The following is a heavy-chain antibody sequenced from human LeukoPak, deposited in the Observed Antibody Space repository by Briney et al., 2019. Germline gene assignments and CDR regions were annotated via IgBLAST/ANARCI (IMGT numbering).Heavy chain of an antibody. D-gene: IGHD5-12*01. CDR1: GFNFNNPW. J-gene: IGHJ6*02. V-gene: IGHV3-15*05. Sequence: PGGSLRLSCAASGFNFNNPWMSWVRQAPGKGLEWVGRIKSKSDGGTPDYAAPVKGRFAISRDDSKNTLYLQMNSLRAEDTAVYYCARDLFLFGYSGYDYEDYYYGMDVWGQGTTVTVSS. CDR2: IKSKSDGGTP. CDR3: ARDLFLFGYSGYDYEDYYYGMDV.